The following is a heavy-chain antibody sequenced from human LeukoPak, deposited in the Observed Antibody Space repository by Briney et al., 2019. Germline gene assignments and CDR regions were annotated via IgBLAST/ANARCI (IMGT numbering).Heavy chain of an antibody. D-gene: IGHD3-22*01. CDR3: ARHHYYDSSYTWYYYGMDV. CDR1: GYSFAIYW. Sequence: GESLKISCKGSGYSFAIYWIGWVRQMPGKGLEWVGIIYPSDSDTRYSPSFQGQVTISADKSISTAYLQWSSLKASDTAMYYCARHHYYDSSYTWYYYGMDVWGQGTTVTVSS. CDR2: IYPSDSDT. V-gene: IGHV5-51*01. J-gene: IGHJ6*02.